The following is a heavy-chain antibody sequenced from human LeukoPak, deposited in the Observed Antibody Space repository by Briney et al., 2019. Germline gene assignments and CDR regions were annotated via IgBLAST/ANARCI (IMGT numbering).Heavy chain of an antibody. CDR1: GFTFSSYS. CDR3: ARDDCSSTSCQIVY. J-gene: IGHJ4*02. D-gene: IGHD2-2*01. CDR2: ISSSSSTI. Sequence: GGSLRLSCAASGFTFSSYSMNWVRQAPGKGLEWVSYISSSSSTIYYADSVKGRFTISRDKPKNSLYLQMSSQRAEDPAVYYCARDDCSSTSCQIVYWGQGTLVTVSS. V-gene: IGHV3-48*01.